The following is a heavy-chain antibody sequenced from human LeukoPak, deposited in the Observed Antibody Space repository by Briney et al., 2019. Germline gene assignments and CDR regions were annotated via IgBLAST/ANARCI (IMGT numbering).Heavy chain of an antibody. CDR2: IKSDGSN. J-gene: IGHJ6*02. CDR3: ARGMSGYYGMDV. V-gene: IGHV3-74*01. Sequence: GGSLRLSCAASGFTFSSYWMHWVRQASGKGLVWVSRIKSDGSNYYADSVKGRFTIFRDNAKNTLYLQMNSLRAEDTAVYYCARGMSGYYGMDVWGQGTTVTVSS. CDR1: GFTFSSYW.